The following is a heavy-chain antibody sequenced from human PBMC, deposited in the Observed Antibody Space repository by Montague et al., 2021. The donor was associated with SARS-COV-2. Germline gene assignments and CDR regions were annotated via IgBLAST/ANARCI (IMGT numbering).Heavy chain of an antibody. CDR1: GFSLRSDDEG. J-gene: IGHJ4*02. CDR3: AHRGMIRGLIFDY. Sequence: VKPTQTLTLTCTFSGFSLRSDDEGLAWIRQSPGQALEWLAVICWNGDKRYSPSLQRRLTITKDTSENQVVLTMTNMNPVDTATYYCAHRGMIRGLIFDYWGQGTLVTVSS. D-gene: IGHD3-10*01. CDR2: ICWNGDK. V-gene: IGHV2-5*01.